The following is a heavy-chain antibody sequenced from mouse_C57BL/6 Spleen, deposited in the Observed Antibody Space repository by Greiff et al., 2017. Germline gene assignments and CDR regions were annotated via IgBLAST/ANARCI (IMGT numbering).Heavy chain of an antibody. Sequence: EVMLVESGGGLVKPGGSLKLSCAASGFTFSSYAMSGVRQTPEKRLEWVATISDGGSYTYYPDNVKGRFTISRDNAKNNLYLQMSHLKSEDTAMYYCAREYYGSSWYFDVWGTGTTVTVSS. D-gene: IGHD1-1*01. CDR1: GFTFSSYA. V-gene: IGHV5-4*01. J-gene: IGHJ1*03. CDR2: ISDGGSYT. CDR3: AREYYGSSWYFDV.